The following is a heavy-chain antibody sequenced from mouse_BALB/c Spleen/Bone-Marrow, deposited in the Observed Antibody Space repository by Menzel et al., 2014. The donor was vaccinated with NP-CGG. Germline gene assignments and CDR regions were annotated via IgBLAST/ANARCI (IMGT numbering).Heavy chain of an antibody. D-gene: IGHD2-1*01. J-gene: IGHJ4*01. CDR1: GYTFTSYW. CDR3: ARFPIYYGSYGAMDY. Sequence: DLVKPGASVKLSCKASGYTFTSYWVNWIKRRPGQGLEWIGRIAPGSGSTYYNEMFKGKATLTVDTSSSTAYIQLSSLSSEDSAVYFCARFPIYYGSYGAMDYWGQGTSVTVSS. CDR2: IAPGSGST. V-gene: IGHV1S41*01.